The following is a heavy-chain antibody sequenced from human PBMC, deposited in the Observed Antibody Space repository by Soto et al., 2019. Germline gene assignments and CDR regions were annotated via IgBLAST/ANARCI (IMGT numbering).Heavy chain of an antibody. Sequence: GGSLRLSCAASGFTFSSYSMNWVRQAPGKGLEWVTYISSSSSTIYYADSVEGRFTISRANAQNSLYLQMNSLRDEDTAVYYCATNLRNFAYWGQGSLVSVSS. D-gene: IGHD7-27*01. CDR3: ATNLRNFAY. CDR1: GFTFSSYS. J-gene: IGHJ4*02. V-gene: IGHV3-48*02. CDR2: ISSSSSTI.